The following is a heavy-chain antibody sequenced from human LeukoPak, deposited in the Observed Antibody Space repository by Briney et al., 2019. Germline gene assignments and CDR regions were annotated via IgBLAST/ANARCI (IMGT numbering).Heavy chain of an antibody. J-gene: IGHJ4*02. CDR1: GGSFSGYY. D-gene: IGHD2-15*01. Sequence: PSETLSLTCAAYGGSFSGYYWSWIRQPPGKGLEWIGEINHSGSTNYNPSLKSRVTISVDTSKNQFSLKLSSVTAADTAVYYCARVDGNSDYWGQGTLVTVSS. V-gene: IGHV4-34*01. CDR3: ARVDGNSDY. CDR2: INHSGST.